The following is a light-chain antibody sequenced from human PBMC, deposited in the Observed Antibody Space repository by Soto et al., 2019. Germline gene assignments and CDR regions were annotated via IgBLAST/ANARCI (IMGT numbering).Light chain of an antibody. Sequence: EIEMTQSPATLSVSPGERATLSCRSSQSVGRKLAWYQQKPGQAPRLLIYDASNRAMGVPARFSGSGSGTEFTLTISSLQSEDVAVYYCHQYDSSPVTFGQGTKVEIK. CDR2: DAS. CDR3: HQYDSSPVT. V-gene: IGKV3-15*01. J-gene: IGKJ1*01. CDR1: QSVGRK.